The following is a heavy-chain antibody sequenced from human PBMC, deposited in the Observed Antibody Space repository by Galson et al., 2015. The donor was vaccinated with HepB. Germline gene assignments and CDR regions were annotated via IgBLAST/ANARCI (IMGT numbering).Heavy chain of an antibody. CDR2: ISDSGGST. Sequence: SLRLSCAASRFTFSSYAMSRVRQAPGKGLEWVSAISDSGGSTYYADSVKGRFTISRDNSKNTLYLQMNSLRAEDTAVYYCAKGPLSREWDYFDYWGQGTLVTVSS. CDR1: RFTFSSYA. V-gene: IGHV3-23*01. D-gene: IGHD1-26*01. CDR3: AKGPLSREWDYFDY. J-gene: IGHJ4*02.